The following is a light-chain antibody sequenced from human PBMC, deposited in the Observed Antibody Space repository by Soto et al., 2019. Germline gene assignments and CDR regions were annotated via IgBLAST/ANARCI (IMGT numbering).Light chain of an antibody. Sequence: EIVLTQSPGTLSLSPGERATLSCRASQSVSSSYLGWYQQKPGQAPRLLIYDASNRATGIPARFSGSGSGTDFTLTINRLEPEDFAVYYCQQFGGSWTFGQGTKVDIK. CDR3: QQFGGSWT. V-gene: IGKV3-20*01. J-gene: IGKJ1*01. CDR2: DAS. CDR1: QSVSSSY.